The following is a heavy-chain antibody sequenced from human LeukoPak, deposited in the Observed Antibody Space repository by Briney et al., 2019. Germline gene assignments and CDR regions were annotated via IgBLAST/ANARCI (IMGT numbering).Heavy chain of an antibody. CDR2: IKQDGGEK. V-gene: IGHV3-7*01. J-gene: IGHJ4*02. CDR3: AREDGTLGIVGATTRAYYFDY. Sequence: PGGSLRLSCAASGFTFTSYWMSWVRQAPGKGLEWVANIKQDGGEKNYVDSVKGRFTISRDNAKNSLYLQLHSLRAEDTAVYYCAREDGTLGIVGATTRAYYFDYWGQGTLVTVSS. CDR1: GFTFTSYW. D-gene: IGHD1-26*01.